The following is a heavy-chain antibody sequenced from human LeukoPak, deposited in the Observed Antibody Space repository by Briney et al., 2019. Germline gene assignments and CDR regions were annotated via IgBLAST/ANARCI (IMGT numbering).Heavy chain of an antibody. Sequence: SETLSLTCTVSGGSISSSSYYWGWIRQPPGKGLEWIGSIYYSGSTYYNPSLKSRVTISVDTSKNQFSLKLSSVTAADTAVYYCARHLLRKLDYWGQGTLVTVSS. D-gene: IGHD1-26*01. CDR1: GGSISSSSYY. V-gene: IGHV4-39*01. J-gene: IGHJ4*02. CDR3: ARHLLRKLDY. CDR2: IYYSGST.